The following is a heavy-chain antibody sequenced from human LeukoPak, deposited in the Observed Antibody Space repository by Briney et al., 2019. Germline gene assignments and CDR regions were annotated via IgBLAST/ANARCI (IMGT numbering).Heavy chain of an antibody. CDR1: LDSTLVT. Sequence: PSETLSLTCIHPLDSTLVTIRRRVSHPPGKGLGRSGHTYYSGSTNFNPSLKSRVTISVDTSKNPFPLRVSCMTAAYRAVYYCATHGTYSNHLKPPTLPLWFVPWGHGTLVTVSS. CDR2: TYYSGST. J-gene: IGHJ5*02. V-gene: IGHV4-59*03. D-gene: IGHD4-11*01. CDR3: ATHGTYSNHLKPPTLPLWFVP.